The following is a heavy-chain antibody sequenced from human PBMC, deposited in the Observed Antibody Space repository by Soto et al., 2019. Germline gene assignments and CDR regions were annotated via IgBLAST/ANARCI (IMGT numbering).Heavy chain of an antibody. J-gene: IGHJ4*02. V-gene: IGHV3-23*01. CDR3: AKLGDIVVVPAAVVDY. D-gene: IGHD2-2*01. CDR2: ISGSGGST. CDR1: GFTFSSYA. Sequence: GGSLRLSCAASGFTFSSYAMSWVRQAPGKGLEWVSGISGSGGSTYYADSVKGRFTISRDNSKNTLYLQMNSLRAEDTAVYYCAKLGDIVVVPAAVVDYWGQGTLVTVSS.